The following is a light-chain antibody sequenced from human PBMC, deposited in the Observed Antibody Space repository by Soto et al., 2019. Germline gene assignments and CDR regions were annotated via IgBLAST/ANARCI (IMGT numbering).Light chain of an antibody. CDR1: QNINSW. CDR2: KAS. CDR3: QQYEIYPIT. J-gene: IGKJ5*01. V-gene: IGKV1-5*03. Sequence: DIQMTQSPSTLSASVGDRVTITCRASQNINSWLAWYQQKPGKAPKLLIYKASSLESVVPSRFSGSGSGTEFTLTISSLQPDDCAAYYCQQYEIYPITFGQGTRLEIK.